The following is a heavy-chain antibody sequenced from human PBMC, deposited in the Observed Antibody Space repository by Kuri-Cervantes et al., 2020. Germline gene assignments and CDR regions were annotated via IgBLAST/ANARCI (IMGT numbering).Heavy chain of an antibody. V-gene: IGHV1-8*02. CDR1: GYTFTGYY. D-gene: IGHD1-26*01. CDR3: ARVPPWGAARWFDP. CDR2: MNPNSGNT. J-gene: IGHJ5*02. Sequence: ASVKVSCKASGYTFTGYYMHWVRQATGQGLEWMGWMNPNSGNTGYAQKFQGRVTMTRNTSISTAYMELSSLRSEDTAVYYCARVPPWGAARWFDPWGQGTLVTVSS.